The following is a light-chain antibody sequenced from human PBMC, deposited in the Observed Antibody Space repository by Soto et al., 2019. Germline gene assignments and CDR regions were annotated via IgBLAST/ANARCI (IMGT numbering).Light chain of an antibody. CDR3: QQYGGSPLVT. CDR1: QSVSSSS. CDR2: GAS. J-gene: IGKJ2*01. Sequence: EIVLTQSPGTLSLSPGERATLSCRASQSVSSSSLAWYQQKPGQAPRLLVYGASSMATGIPDRFSGSGSGTDFTLTISRLEPEDFAVYYFQQYGGSPLVTFGQGTKLEIK. V-gene: IGKV3-20*01.